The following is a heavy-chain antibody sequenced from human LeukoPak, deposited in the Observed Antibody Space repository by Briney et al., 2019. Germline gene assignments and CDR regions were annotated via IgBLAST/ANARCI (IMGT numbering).Heavy chain of an antibody. CDR2: ISYDGSNK. CDR3: ARVVGYYYYYMDV. J-gene: IGHJ6*03. V-gene: IGHV3-30*01. D-gene: IGHD3-10*01. Sequence: GGSLRLSCAASGFTFSSYAMHWVRQAPGKGLEWVAVISYDGSNKYYADSVKGRFTISRDNSKNTLYLQMNSLRAEDTAVYYCARVVGYYYYYMDVWGKGTTVTVSS. CDR1: GFTFSSYA.